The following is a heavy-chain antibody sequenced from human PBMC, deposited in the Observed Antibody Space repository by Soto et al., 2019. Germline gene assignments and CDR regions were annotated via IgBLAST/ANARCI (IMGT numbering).Heavy chain of an antibody. D-gene: IGHD2-15*01. CDR3: VRETQIVMVVVPTPGSPGAFDM. Sequence: QMQLVESGGGVVQPGRSLRLSCAASGFSFRNYNLHWVRQAPGKGLEWVAVVSHDGVNKHYAESVKGRLSISRDSSRETLYQQMNSLRTEDTAVYYCVRETQIVMVVVPTPGSPGAFDMWGQGTMVTVSS. CDR2: VSHDGVNK. J-gene: IGHJ3*02. CDR1: GFSFRNYN. V-gene: IGHV3-30-3*01.